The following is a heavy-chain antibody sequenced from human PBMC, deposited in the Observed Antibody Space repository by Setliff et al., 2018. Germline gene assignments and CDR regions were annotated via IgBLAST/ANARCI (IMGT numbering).Heavy chain of an antibody. CDR2: ISYDGTYK. CDR1: GFTFTSYD. J-gene: IGHJ4*02. D-gene: IGHD6-6*01. Sequence: GGSLRLSCAASGFTFTSYDIHWVRLAPGKGLEWVAVISYDGTYKNFVDSVKARFTISRDNSKDTLYLQMNSLRSEDTAVYYCARALPSIHIDYWGQGTLVTVSS. V-gene: IGHV3-30-3*01. CDR3: ARALPSIHIDY.